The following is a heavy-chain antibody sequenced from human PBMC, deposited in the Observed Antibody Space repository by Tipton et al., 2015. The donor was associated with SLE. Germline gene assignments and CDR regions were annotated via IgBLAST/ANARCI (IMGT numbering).Heavy chain of an antibody. CDR3: ANVGSWAAIVGASDY. CDR2: ISGSGGST. Sequence: GSLRLSCAASGFTFSSYAMSWVRQAPGKGLEWVSAISGSGGSTYYADSVKGRFTISRDNSKNTLYLQMNSLRAEDTAVYYCANVGSWAAIVGASDYWGQGTLVTVSS. CDR1: GFTFSSYA. J-gene: IGHJ4*02. V-gene: IGHV3-23*01. D-gene: IGHD1-26*01.